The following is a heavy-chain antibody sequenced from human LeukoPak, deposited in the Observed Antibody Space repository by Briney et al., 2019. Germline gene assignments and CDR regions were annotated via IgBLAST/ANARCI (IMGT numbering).Heavy chain of an antibody. Sequence: QPGGSLRLSCAASGFTFSSYWMSWARQAPGKGLEWVANIKRDGSEKYYVDSVKGRFTISRDNAKNSLYLQMNSLRAEDTGVYYCVRGTSGWYSRGWFDPWGQGTLVTVSS. CDR2: IKRDGSEK. CDR1: GFTFSSYW. D-gene: IGHD6-19*01. J-gene: IGHJ5*02. CDR3: VRGTSGWYSRGWFDP. V-gene: IGHV3-7*01.